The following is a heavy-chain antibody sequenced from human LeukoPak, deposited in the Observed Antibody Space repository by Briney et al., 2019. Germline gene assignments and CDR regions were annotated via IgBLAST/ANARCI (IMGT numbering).Heavy chain of an antibody. Sequence: GGSLRLSWAASGFTFSSYWMSWVRQAPGKGLEWVANIKQDGSEKYYVDSVKGRFTISRDNAKNSLYLQMNSLRAEDTAVYYCARDSYSSGWYMANTDWGQGTLVTVSS. J-gene: IGHJ4*02. CDR1: GFTFSSYW. CDR2: IKQDGSEK. CDR3: ARDSYSSGWYMANTD. V-gene: IGHV3-7*03. D-gene: IGHD6-19*01.